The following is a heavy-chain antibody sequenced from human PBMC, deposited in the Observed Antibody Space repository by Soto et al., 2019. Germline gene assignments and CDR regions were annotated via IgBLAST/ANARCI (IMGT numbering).Heavy chain of an antibody. CDR2: INAGNGNT. CDR3: ARGPLRNWFDP. D-gene: IGHD5-12*01. CDR1: GYTFTSYA. V-gene: IGHV1-3*01. Sequence: ASVKVSCKASGYTFTSYAMHWVRQAPGQRLEWMGWINAGNGNTKYSQKFQGRVTITKNTSASTAYMELSSLRSEGTAVYYCARGPLRNWFDPWGQGTLVTVSS. J-gene: IGHJ5*02.